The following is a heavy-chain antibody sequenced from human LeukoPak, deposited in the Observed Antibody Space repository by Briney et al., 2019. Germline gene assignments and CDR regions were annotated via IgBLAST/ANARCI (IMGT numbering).Heavy chain of an antibody. V-gene: IGHV3-30*18. J-gene: IGHJ4*02. D-gene: IGHD6-19*01. CDR3: AKDGYSSGWYNPEY. Sequence: GGSLRLSCAASGFTFRSYGMHWVRQAPGKGLEWVAVISYDGSNKYYADSVKGRFTISRDNSKNTVYLQMNSLRAEDTAVYYCAKDGYSSGWYNPEYWRQGTLVTVPS. CDR2: ISYDGSNK. CDR1: GFTFRSYG.